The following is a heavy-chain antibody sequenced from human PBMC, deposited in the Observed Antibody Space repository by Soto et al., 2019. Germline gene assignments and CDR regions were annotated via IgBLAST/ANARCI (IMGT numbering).Heavy chain of an antibody. CDR3: ARTGYSSGWYKAAFDI. J-gene: IGHJ3*02. CDR2: INQSGST. D-gene: IGHD6-19*01. Sequence: SLTCAVYGGSFSGYYWSWIRQPPGKGLEWIGEINQSGSTNYNPSLKSRVTISVDTSKNQFSLKMSSVTAADTAVYYCARTGYSSGWYKAAFDIWGQGTMVTVSS. V-gene: IGHV4-34*01. CDR1: GGSFSGYY.